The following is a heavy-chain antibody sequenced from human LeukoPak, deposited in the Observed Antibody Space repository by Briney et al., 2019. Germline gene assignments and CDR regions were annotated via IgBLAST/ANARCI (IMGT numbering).Heavy chain of an antibody. CDR2: IYYSGST. D-gene: IGHD2-2*01. CDR3: ASRRTSSASFDY. V-gene: IGHV4-59*08. Sequence: PSETLSLTCTVSGGSISSYYWSWIRQPPGKGLEWIGYIYYSGSTNYNPSLKSRVTISVDTSKNQFSLELSSVTAADTAVYYCASRRTSSASFDYWGQGTLVTVSS. J-gene: IGHJ4*02. CDR1: GGSISSYY.